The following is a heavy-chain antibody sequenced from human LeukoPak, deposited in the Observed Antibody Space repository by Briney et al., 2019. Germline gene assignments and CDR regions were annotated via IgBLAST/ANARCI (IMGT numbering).Heavy chain of an antibody. CDR3: ARRGNYDSSSFDD. D-gene: IGHD3-22*01. V-gene: IGHV4-38-2*02. CDR1: GYSISSGYY. Sequence: SQTLSLTCTVSGYSISSGYYWGWIRQPPGKRLEWIGRIYHTGSTYYNPSLKSRVTISVDTSKNQFSLKLSSVAAADTAVYYCARRGNYDSSSFDDWGQGTLVTVSS. J-gene: IGHJ4*02. CDR2: IYHTGST.